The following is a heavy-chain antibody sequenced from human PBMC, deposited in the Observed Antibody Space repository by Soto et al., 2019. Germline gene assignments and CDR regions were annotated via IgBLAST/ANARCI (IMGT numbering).Heavy chain of an antibody. D-gene: IGHD2-15*01. V-gene: IGHV3-66*01. CDR1: GFTVSSKY. Sequence: EVQLVESGGGLVQPGGSLRLSCAASGFTVSSKYMSWVRQAPGKGLEWVSLIQSGGPTYYADSVKGRFTISRDTSENKVHLKMDSLRDEDTAVYYCARDDVLCDGGRCYGVPLDVWGKGTKVTVSS. CDR2: IQSGGPT. CDR3: ARDDVLCDGGRCYGVPLDV. J-gene: IGHJ6*04.